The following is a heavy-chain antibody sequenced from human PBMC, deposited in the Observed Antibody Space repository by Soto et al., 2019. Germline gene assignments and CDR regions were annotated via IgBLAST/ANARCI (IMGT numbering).Heavy chain of an antibody. D-gene: IGHD3-3*01. CDR1: GFTFSSYA. Sequence: GGSLRLSCAASGFTFSSYAMSWVRQAPGKGLEWVSAISGSGGSTYYADSVKGRFTISRDNSKNTLYLQMNSLRAEDTAVYYCAKDGYYDFWSGYYPTYYYYYYMDVWGKGTTVTVS. CDR2: ISGSGGST. CDR3: AKDGYYDFWSGYYPTYYYYYYMDV. V-gene: IGHV3-23*01. J-gene: IGHJ6*03.